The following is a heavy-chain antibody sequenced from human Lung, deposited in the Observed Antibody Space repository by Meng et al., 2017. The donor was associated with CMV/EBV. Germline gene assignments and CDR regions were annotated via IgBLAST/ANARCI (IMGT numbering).Heavy chain of an antibody. J-gene: IGHJ4*02. D-gene: IGHD4-17*01. CDR1: GGSFSAYY. Sequence: LXCAVYGGSFSAYYWNWIRQPPGKGLEWIGEINHSGSTNYNPSLKSRVTISVDTSKNQFSLKLSSVTAADTAVYSCARGGDYGDGGFDYWGQGTRVTVAS. CDR3: ARGGDYGDGGFDY. V-gene: IGHV4-34*01. CDR2: INHSGST.